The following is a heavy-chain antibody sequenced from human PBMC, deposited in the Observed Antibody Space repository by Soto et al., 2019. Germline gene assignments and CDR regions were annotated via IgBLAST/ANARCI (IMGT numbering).Heavy chain of an antibody. CDR3: ARESGGATATLDYYYFYMDV. D-gene: IGHD5-12*01. V-gene: IGHV1-2*02. J-gene: IGHJ6*03. CDR1: GDTFNDYY. CDR2: INPNGGVT. Sequence: QVQLVQSGAEVKKPGASVTVSCRSSGDTFNDYYIHWVRQAPGQGLEWMGWINPNGGVTKYAQKFQGRVSMTRDTSIRTVYLELSRLRSDDTAVYYWARESGGATATLDYYYFYMDVWGTGTTVTVSS.